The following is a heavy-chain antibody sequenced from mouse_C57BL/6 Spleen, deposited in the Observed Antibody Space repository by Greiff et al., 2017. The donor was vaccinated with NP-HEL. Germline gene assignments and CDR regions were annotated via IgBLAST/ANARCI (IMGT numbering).Heavy chain of an antibody. J-gene: IGHJ4*01. D-gene: IGHD1-1*01. Sequence: VQVVESGPELVKPGASVKISCKASGYAFSSSWMNWVKQRPGKGLEWIGRIYPGDGDTNYNGKFKGKATLTADKSSSTAYMQLSSLTSEDSAVYFCASHITTVVARAMDYWGQGTSVTVSS. CDR2: IYPGDGDT. CDR1: GYAFSSSW. V-gene: IGHV1-82*01. CDR3: ASHITTVVARAMDY.